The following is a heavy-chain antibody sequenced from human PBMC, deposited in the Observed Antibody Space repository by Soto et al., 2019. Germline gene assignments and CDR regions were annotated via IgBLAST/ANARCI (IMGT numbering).Heavy chain of an antibody. CDR2: IYYGGSI. J-gene: IGHJ6*02. CDR3: TRDKDSSGWDRYFYGMDV. CDR1: GGSISSGY. D-gene: IGHD6-19*01. V-gene: IGHV4-59*01. Sequence: SETLSLTCSVSGGSISSGYWTWIRQPPGKGLEWIGYIYYGGSINYNPSLKSRVIISVDTAKNQFSLRLSSVTAADTAVYYCTRDKDSSGWDRYFYGMDVWGQGTTVTVSS.